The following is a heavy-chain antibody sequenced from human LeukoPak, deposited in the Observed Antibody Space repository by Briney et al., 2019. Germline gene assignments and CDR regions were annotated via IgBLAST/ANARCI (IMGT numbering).Heavy chain of an antibody. CDR1: GGSTSSYY. CDR3: ARLSGGGFMDF. CDR2: IHYSGRT. D-gene: IGHD1-26*01. V-gene: IGHV4-59*08. J-gene: IGHJ4*02. Sequence: SETLSLTCAVSGGSTSSYYWSWIRQPPGQGLECIGYIHYSGRTNYNPSLKSRVAMSVDTSSNQFSLKLSSVTAADTAVYYCARLSGGGFMDFWCQGTLVTVSS.